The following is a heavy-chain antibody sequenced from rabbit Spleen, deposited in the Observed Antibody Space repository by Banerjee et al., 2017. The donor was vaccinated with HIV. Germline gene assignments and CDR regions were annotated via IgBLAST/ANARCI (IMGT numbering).Heavy chain of an antibody. CDR2: IDPIFGTT. J-gene: IGHJ4*01. CDR1: GFDFSDYG. V-gene: IGHV1S47*01. CDR3: TRDPAYSSGSGSAIPYL. Sequence: QEQLVESGGGLVQPGGSLKLSCKASGFDFSDYGVSWVRQAPGKGLEWIGYIDPIFGTTYYASWVNGRFTISSHNAQNTLYLQLNSLTVADTATYFCTRDPAYSSGSGSAIPYLWGPGTLVTVS. D-gene: IGHD1-1*01.